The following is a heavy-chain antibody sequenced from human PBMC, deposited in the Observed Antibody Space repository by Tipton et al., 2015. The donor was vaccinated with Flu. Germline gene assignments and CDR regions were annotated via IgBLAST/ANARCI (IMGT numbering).Heavy chain of an antibody. CDR3: ASAGLYYYGSGSYYNRRPGWFDP. J-gene: IGHJ5*02. Sequence: TLSLTCTVSGGSISSSSYYWGWIRQPPGKGLEWIGSIYYSGSTYYNPSLKSRVTISVDTSKNQFSLKLSSVTAADTAVYYCASAGLYYYGSGSYYNRRPGWFDPWGQGTLVTVSS. V-gene: IGHV4-39*07. CDR2: IYYSGST. D-gene: IGHD3-10*01. CDR1: GGSISSSSYY.